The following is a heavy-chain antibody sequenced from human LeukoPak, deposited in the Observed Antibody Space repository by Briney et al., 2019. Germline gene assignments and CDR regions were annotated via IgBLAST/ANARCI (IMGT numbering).Heavy chain of an antibody. J-gene: IGHJ3*02. Sequence: GGSLRLSCAGSGFTFSTYAMAWVRQAPGKGLEWVSVIYSGGSTYYADSVKGRFTISRDNSKNTLYLQMNSLRAEDTAVYYCARGPPYYDILTGSGGAFDIWGQGTMVTVSS. V-gene: IGHV3-66*01. CDR1: GFTFSTYA. CDR2: IYSGGST. D-gene: IGHD3-9*01. CDR3: ARGPPYYDILTGSGGAFDI.